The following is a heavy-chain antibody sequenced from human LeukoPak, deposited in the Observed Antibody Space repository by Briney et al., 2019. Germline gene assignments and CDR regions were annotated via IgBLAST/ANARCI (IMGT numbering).Heavy chain of an antibody. V-gene: IGHV4-38-2*02. Sequence: SETLSLTCTVSGYSISSGYYWGWIRQPPGKGLEWIGEIYHSGSTNYNPSLKSRVTISVDKSKNQFSLKLSSVTAADTAVYYCARKNPYYYDSSGYMWGQGTMVTVSS. CDR1: GYSISSGYY. J-gene: IGHJ3*02. CDR2: IYHSGST. CDR3: ARKNPYYYDSSGYM. D-gene: IGHD3-22*01.